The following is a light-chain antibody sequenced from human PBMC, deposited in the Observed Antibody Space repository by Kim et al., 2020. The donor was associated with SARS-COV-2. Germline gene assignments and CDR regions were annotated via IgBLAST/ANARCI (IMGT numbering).Light chain of an antibody. V-gene: IGKV1-9*01. CDR1: QGISSN. CDR3: QQLNSYPRT. CDR2: AAS. J-gene: IGKJ4*01. Sequence: ASVGDRVPIACQASQGISSNLAWFQQKPGKAPKHLIYAASILQSGVQSRFSGSGSGTDFTLTISILQPEDSATYYGQQLNSYPRTFGGGTKVDIK.